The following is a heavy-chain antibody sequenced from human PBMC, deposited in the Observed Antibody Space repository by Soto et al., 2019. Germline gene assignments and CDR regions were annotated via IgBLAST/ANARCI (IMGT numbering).Heavy chain of an antibody. CDR3: ARTDRDFYGLDV. V-gene: IGHV3-13*05. CDR2: ISAAGDP. J-gene: IGHJ6*02. Sequence: EVQLVESGGGLVQPGGSLRLSCEASGFTFRNYDMHWVRQGTGKGLEWVSGISAAGDPDYADSVEGRFTISRETAQNSFFLQMNSLRVGDTAVYYCARTDRDFYGLDVWGQGTPVIVSS. CDR1: GFTFRNYD.